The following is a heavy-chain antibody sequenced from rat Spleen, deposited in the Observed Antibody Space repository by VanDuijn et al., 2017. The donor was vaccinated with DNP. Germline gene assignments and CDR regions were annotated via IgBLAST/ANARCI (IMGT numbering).Heavy chain of an antibody. V-gene: IGHV5-20*01. CDR3: AIYYYSGDNWFGY. D-gene: IGHD1-1*01. CDR1: GFTLSDYY. J-gene: IGHJ3*01. Sequence: EVQLVESGGGLVQPGRSLKLSCTVSGFTLSDYYMAWVRQAPAKGLEWVAYISYDGGGTYNGDSVKGRFTISRDNAKSTLYLQMNSLRSEDMATYYCAIYYYSGDNWFGYWGQGTLVTVSS. CDR2: ISYDGGGT.